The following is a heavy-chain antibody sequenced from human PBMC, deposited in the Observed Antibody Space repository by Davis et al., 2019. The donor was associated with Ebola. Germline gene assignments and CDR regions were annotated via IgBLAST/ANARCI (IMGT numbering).Heavy chain of an antibody. CDR2: ISFDGGNT. CDR3: ASSLVADH. J-gene: IGHJ4*02. CDR1: GFTFSSYP. V-gene: IGHV3-30*14. D-gene: IGHD5-12*01. Sequence: GESLKISCAASGFTFSSYPMHWVRQAPGKGLEWVALISFDGGNTYYADSVKGRFTISRDSSKNTLYLRMNSLRAEDTAVYYCASSLVADHWGQGTLVTVSS.